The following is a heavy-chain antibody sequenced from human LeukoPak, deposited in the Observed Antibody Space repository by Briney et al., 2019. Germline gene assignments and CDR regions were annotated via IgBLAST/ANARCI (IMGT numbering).Heavy chain of an antibody. CDR1: GFIFNNYA. Sequence: GGSLRLSCAASGFIFNNYALSWVRQTPGKGLEWVSAISGSGRNTYYADSVKGRFTISRDNSRSTVDLQMNSLRAEDTAVYYCAKDRCSNGIGCYYYYMDVWGKGTTVTISS. V-gene: IGHV3-23*01. CDR2: ISGSGRNT. D-gene: IGHD2-8*01. J-gene: IGHJ6*03. CDR3: AKDRCSNGIGCYYYYMDV.